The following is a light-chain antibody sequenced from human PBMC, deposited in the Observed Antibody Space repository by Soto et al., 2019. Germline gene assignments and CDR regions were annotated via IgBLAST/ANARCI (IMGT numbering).Light chain of an antibody. V-gene: IGKV1-5*03. J-gene: IGKJ2*01. CDR3: QQYDSSVYT. CDR2: RAS. CDR1: QSISSW. Sequence: DIQMTHSPSTLSASVGDRVTITCRASQSISSWLAWYQQKPGKAPKLLIYRASGLGSGVPSRFSGSGSGTEFTLTISSLQPDDFATYYCQQYDSSVYTFGQGTKLEIK.